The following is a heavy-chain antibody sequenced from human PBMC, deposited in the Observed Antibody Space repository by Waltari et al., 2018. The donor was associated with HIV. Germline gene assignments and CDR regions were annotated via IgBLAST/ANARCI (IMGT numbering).Heavy chain of an antibody. CDR2: IYYSGDT. CDR3: AASTLEGRRKSHFDH. V-gene: IGHV4-59*01. Sequence: QVQLQESGPRQVKPSETLSLTCSVPGASIRNNDWSWIRQTPGKGLEWIGYIYYSGDTDYNPSLKSRVTMSVDTSRNQFSVKVTSVTAADTAVYYCAASTLEGRRKSHFDHWGQGALVTVSS. CDR1: GASIRNND. J-gene: IGHJ4*02.